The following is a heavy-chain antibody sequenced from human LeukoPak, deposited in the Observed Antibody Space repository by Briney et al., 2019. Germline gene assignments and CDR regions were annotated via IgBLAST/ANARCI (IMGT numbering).Heavy chain of an antibody. CDR1: GFTFSSYG. CDR3: AKNRYSYGLGLFDY. CDR2: ISYDGSNK. D-gene: IGHD5-18*01. J-gene: IGHJ4*02. Sequence: GGSLRLSCAASGFTFSSYGMHWVRQAPGKGLEWVAVISYDGSNKYYADSVKGRFTISRDNSKNTLYLQMNSLRAEDTAVYYCAKNRYSYGLGLFDYWGQGTLVTVSS. V-gene: IGHV3-30*18.